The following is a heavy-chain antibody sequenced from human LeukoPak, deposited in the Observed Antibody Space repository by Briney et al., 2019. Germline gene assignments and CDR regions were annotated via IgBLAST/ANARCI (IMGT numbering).Heavy chain of an antibody. CDR2: ISYDGSNK. Sequence: GGSLRLSCAASGFSLSNYAMHWVRQAPGKGLEWVAVISYDGSNKYCADSVKGRFTISRDNSKNTLYLQMNSLRAEDTAVYYCARDTIPAAGTGSPFDYWGQGTLVTVSS. D-gene: IGHD6-13*01. J-gene: IGHJ4*02. V-gene: IGHV3-30*04. CDR1: GFSLSNYA. CDR3: ARDTIPAAGTGSPFDY.